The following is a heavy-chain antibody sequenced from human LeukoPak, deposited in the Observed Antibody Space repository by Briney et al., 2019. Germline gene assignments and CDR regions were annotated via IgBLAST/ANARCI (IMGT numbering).Heavy chain of an antibody. Sequence: GGSLRLSCAASGFTVSSNYMSWVRQAPGKGLEWVSVIYSGGSTYYADSVKGRFTISRDNSKNTLYLQMNSLRAEDTAVYYCARDGLNDYSFYGIDVWGQGTTVTVSS. CDR3: ARDGLNDYSFYGIDV. V-gene: IGHV3-66*01. CDR1: GFTVSSNY. D-gene: IGHD4-11*01. CDR2: IYSGGST. J-gene: IGHJ6*02.